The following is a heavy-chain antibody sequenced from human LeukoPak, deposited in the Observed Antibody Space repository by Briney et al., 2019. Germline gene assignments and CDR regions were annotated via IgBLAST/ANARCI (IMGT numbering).Heavy chain of an antibody. CDR1: GFIVSSNY. J-gene: IGHJ4*02. Sequence: GGSLRLSCAASGFIVSSNYMSWVRQAPGKGLEWVSVIYSGGSTYYADSVKGRFTISRDNSKNTLYLQMNSLRAEDTAVYYCARGWGVSSTIGRFDYWGQGTLVTVSS. CDR2: IYSGGST. D-gene: IGHD2-2*01. V-gene: IGHV3-66*01. CDR3: ARGWGVSSTIGRFDY.